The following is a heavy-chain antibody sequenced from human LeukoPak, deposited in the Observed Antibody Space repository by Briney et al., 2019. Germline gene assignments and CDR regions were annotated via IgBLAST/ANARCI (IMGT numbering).Heavy chain of an antibody. Sequence: GGSLRLSCEASGFTFSSYAMSWVRQAPGKGLEWVSVISGGGYSTYYAASVKGRFTISRDNSKNTLYLQMNSLRAEDTAVYYCAKGEYSSGWYRWQYYFDYWGQGTLVTVSS. D-gene: IGHD6-19*01. V-gene: IGHV3-23*01. CDR1: GFTFSSYA. CDR3: AKGEYSSGWYRWQYYFDY. J-gene: IGHJ4*02. CDR2: ISGGGYST.